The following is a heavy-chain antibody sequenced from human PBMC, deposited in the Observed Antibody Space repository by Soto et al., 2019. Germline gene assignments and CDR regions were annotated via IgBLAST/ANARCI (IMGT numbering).Heavy chain of an antibody. V-gene: IGHV4-34*01. CDR1: SGPFSGYY. J-gene: IGHJ6*02. CDR2: IKHGGST. CDR3: ARQEVPQWFSKGYYGMDV. Sequence: PSETLSLTCAVYSGPFSGYYWTWMRQSPGKGLEWIGEIKHGGSTNYSPSLKGRVTISLDTSRTQFSLTLRSVIAADTAVYYCARQEVPQWFSKGYYGMDVWGQGTTVTVSS. D-gene: IGHD6-13*01.